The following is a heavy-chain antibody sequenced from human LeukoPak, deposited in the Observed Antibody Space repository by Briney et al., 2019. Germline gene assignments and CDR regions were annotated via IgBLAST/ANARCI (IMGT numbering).Heavy chain of an antibody. CDR2: IYYSGST. D-gene: IGHD1-26*01. Sequence: SETLSLTCTVSGGSISSYYWGWIRQPPGKGLEWIGSIYYSGSTYYNPSLKSRVTISVDTSKNQFSLKLSSVTAADTAVYYCARQGSGSYYRYNWFDPWGQGTLVTVSS. J-gene: IGHJ5*02. V-gene: IGHV4-39*01. CDR1: GGSISSYY. CDR3: ARQGSGSYYRYNWFDP.